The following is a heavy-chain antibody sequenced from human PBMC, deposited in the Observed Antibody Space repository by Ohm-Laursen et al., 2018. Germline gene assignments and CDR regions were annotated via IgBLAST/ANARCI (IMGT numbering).Heavy chain of an antibody. CDR2: IYYSGST. CDR1: GGSVSSGIYY. V-gene: IGHV4-61*01. J-gene: IGHJ2*01. D-gene: IGHD3-22*01. Sequence: SDTLSLTCPVSGGSVSSGIYYWGWIRQPPGKGPEWIAYIYYSGSTNYNPSLKSRLTISVDTSKNQFSLKLSSVTAADTAVYYCARIRSYYETTFDLWGRGTLVTVSS. CDR3: ARIRSYYETTFDL.